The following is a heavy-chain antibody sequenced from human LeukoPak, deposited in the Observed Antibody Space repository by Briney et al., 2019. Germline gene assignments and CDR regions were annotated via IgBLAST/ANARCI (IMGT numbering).Heavy chain of an antibody. J-gene: IGHJ3*02. CDR3: ARDPGLLTGEYMSDAFDI. V-gene: IGHV1-18*01. D-gene: IGHD3-9*01. Sequence: AASVKVSCKASGYTFIRNGFSWVRQAPGQGLEWLGWIHPFNGYTNYAQKIQGRVTMTTDISTSTAYMELTSLRSDDTAMYYCARDPGLLTGEYMSDAFDIWGQGTMVTVSS. CDR1: GYTFIRNG. CDR2: IHPFNGYT.